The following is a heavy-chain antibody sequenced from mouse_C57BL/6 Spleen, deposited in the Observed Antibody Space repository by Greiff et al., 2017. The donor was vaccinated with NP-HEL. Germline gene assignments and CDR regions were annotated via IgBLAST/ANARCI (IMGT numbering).Heavy chain of an antibody. D-gene: IGHD1-1*01. CDR3: ASQSLLLRRGWFAY. J-gene: IGHJ3*01. V-gene: IGHV1-78*01. Sequence: VQLQESDAELVKPGASVKISCKVSGYTFTDHTIHWMKQRPEQGLEWIGYIYPRDGSTKYNEKFKGKATLTADKSSSTAYMQLNSLTSEDSAVYFCASQSLLLRRGWFAYWGQGTLVTVSA. CDR2: IYPRDGST. CDR1: GYTFTDHT.